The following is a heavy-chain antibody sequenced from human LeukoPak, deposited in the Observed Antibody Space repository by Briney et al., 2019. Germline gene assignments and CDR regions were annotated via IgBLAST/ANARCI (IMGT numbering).Heavy chain of an antibody. Sequence: GGSLRLSCAPSGFTFSIYAMSCVREAPEEGLEWGSAISGSGGSTYYADSVKGRFTISRDNSKNTLYLHMYSLRAEDTAVSYCAKEPNRITMFRGVFSPWGQGTLVTVSS. J-gene: IGHJ5*02. D-gene: IGHD3-10*01. CDR1: GFTFSIYA. CDR2: ISGSGGST. CDR3: AKEPNRITMFRGVFSP. V-gene: IGHV3-23*01.